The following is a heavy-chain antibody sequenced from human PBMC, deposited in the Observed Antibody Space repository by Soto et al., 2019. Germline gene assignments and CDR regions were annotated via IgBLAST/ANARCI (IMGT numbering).Heavy chain of an antibody. CDR1: GGTFSSYA. J-gene: IGHJ6*02. V-gene: IGHV1-69*13. CDR2: IIPIFGTA. CDR3: ARDRYSNSWYLYYYYYGMDV. Sequence: SVKVSCKSSGGTFSSYAISWVRQAPGQWLEWMGGIIPIFGTANYAQKFQGRVTITADESTSTAYMELSSLRSEDTAVYYCARDRYSNSWYLYYYYYGMDVWGQGTTVTVSS. D-gene: IGHD6-13*01.